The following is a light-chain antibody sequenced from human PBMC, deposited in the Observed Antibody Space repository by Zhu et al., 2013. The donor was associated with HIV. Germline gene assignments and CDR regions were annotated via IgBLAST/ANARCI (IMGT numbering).Light chain of an antibody. V-gene: IGKV4-1*01. CDR2: WAS. CDR1: QSLLFSSNNKNY. Sequence: DIVMTQSPDALALSLGERATVNCKSSQSLLFSSNNKNYLAWYQQKPGQPPKLLIYWASTRQPGVPDRFSGSGSGTEFTLSISSLQAEDVAVYYCQQHYNSPPTFGQGTKLEIK. J-gene: IGKJ2*01. CDR3: QQHYNSPPT.